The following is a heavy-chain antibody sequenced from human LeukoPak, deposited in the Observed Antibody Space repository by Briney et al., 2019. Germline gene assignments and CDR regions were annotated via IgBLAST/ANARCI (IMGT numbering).Heavy chain of an antibody. V-gene: IGHV1-18*01. CDR3: ARADSGGYYVAYWY. CDR2: ISAYKGST. J-gene: IGHJ4*02. D-gene: IGHD3-22*01. CDR1: GYTFTGYG. Sequence: ASVKVSCKAFGYTFTGYGIIWVRQAPGQGLEWLGWISAYKGSTKYPQMFQGRVTVTTDTSTSTAYMELTSLTSDDTAVYYCARADSGGYYVAYWYWGQGTLVTVSS.